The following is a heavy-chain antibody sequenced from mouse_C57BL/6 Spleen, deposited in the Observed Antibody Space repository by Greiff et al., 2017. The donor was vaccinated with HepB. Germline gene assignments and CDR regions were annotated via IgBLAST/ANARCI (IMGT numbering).Heavy chain of an antibody. D-gene: IGHD2-13*01. CDR2: ISYDGSN. CDR3: ARGDYEVTWWYFDV. V-gene: IGHV3-6*01. Sequence: VQLQQSGPGLVKPSQSLSLTCSVTGYSITSGYYWNWIRQFPGNKLEWMGYISYDGSNNYNPSLKNRISITRDTSKNQFFLKLNSVTTEDTATYYCARGDYEVTWWYFDVWGTGTTVTVSS. J-gene: IGHJ1*03. CDR1: GYSITSGYY.